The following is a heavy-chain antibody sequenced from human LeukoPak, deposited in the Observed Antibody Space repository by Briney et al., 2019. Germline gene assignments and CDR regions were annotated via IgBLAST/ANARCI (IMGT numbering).Heavy chain of an antibody. J-gene: IGHJ6*02. CDR2: IDPSDSYT. V-gene: IGHV5-10-1*01. Sequence: GESLKISCTGSGYSFSSYWITWVRQMPGKGLEWMGRIDPSDSYTNYSPSFQGHVTLSADKSISTAYLQWSSLKASDTAMYYCARLCSGGSCYSDYFYGMDVWGQGTTVTVSS. CDR3: ARLCSGGSCYSDYFYGMDV. CDR1: GYSFSSYW. D-gene: IGHD2-15*01.